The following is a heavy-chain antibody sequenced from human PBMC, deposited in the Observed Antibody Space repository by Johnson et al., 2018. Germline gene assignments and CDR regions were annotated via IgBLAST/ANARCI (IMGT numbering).Heavy chain of an antibody. V-gene: IGHV3-7*01. CDR1: GFTFSNYW. CDR2: LMHDGREK. D-gene: IGHD2-2*02. CDR3: AREGGRHCTSTSCYNRGYYMDG. Sequence: VQLVESGGGLVQPGGSLRLSCEVSGFTFSNYWMSWVSQAAGKGLEWVANLMHDGREKDDVDSVKGRCTVSRQNAKNSLYLQLNSLRADDTAVYYCAREGGRHCTSTSCYNRGYYMDGWGKGTTVTVSS. J-gene: IGHJ6*03.